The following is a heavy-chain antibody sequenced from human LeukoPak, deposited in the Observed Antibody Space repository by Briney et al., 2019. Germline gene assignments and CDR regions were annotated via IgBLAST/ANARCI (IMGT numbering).Heavy chain of an antibody. CDR2: IQYTGTT. CDR1: GDSINNYY. Sequence: TETLSLTCTVSGDSINNYYGSWIRQPPGKGLEWIGYIQYTGTTTYNPSLKSRVTISTDTSKNQFSLKLTSVAAADTAVYYCATVEGWRYSYGYFDYWGHGILVTVSS. D-gene: IGHD5-18*01. J-gene: IGHJ4*01. CDR3: ATVEGWRYSYGYFDY. V-gene: IGHV4-59*01.